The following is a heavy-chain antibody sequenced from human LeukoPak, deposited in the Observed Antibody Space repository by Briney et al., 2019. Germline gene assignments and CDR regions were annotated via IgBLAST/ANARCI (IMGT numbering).Heavy chain of an antibody. CDR3: AGSSGEWAPHAR. D-gene: IGHD3-10*01. J-gene: IGHJ4*02. CDR1: GLTVSSNY. Sequence: GGSLRLSCVPTGLTVSSNYMSWVRQAPGKGLEWVSTIYSGGSTYYANSVKGRFTISRDNAKNSLYLLMNSLRDEDTAVYYCAGSSGEWAPHARWGQGTLVTVSS. V-gene: IGHV3-53*01. CDR2: IYSGGST.